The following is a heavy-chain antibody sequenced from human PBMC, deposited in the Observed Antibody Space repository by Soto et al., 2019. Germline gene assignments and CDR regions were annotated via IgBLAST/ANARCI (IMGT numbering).Heavy chain of an antibody. Sequence: KPSETLSLTCSVSGGSISSGGYFWSWIRQHPGKGLEWIGYINYSGSTYYNASLKSRVTISVDTSKNQFSLKLSSVTAADTAVYYCARYLNTAGWFDPWGQGTLVTVS. CDR3: ARYLNTAGWFDP. V-gene: IGHV4-31*03. D-gene: IGHD2-2*01. J-gene: IGHJ5*02. CDR2: INYSGST. CDR1: GGSISSGGYF.